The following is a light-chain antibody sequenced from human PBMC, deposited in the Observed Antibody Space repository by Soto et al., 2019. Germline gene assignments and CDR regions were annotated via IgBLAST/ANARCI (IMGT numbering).Light chain of an antibody. V-gene: IGLV2-14*01. Sequence: QSVLTQPASVSGSPGQSIAISCTGTRSDVGAYNYVSWYQQHPGKAPKLMISEVTNRPSGVSDRFSGSKSGNTASLTISGLQADDEANYYCSSFKGTNSFVFGTVNKVTVL. CDR3: SSFKGTNSFV. J-gene: IGLJ1*01. CDR1: RSDVGAYNY. CDR2: EVT.